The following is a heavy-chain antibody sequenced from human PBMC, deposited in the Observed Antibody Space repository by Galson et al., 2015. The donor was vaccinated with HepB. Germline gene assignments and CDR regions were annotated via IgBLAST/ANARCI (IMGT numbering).Heavy chain of an antibody. CDR2: FDPEDGET. CDR1: GYTLTALS. J-gene: IGHJ6*02. D-gene: IGHD3-10*01. Sequence: SVKLSCKVSGYTLTALSMHWVRQAPGKGLGWMGGFDPEDGETIYAQQFQGRVTMTEDTSTDTAYMELSSLRSEDTAVYYCATHRLWFGESTHYYYYYGMDVWGQGTTVTVSS. CDR3: ATHRLWFGESTHYYYYYGMDV. V-gene: IGHV1-24*01.